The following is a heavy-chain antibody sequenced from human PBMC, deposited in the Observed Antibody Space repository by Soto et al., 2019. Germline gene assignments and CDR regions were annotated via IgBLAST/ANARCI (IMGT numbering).Heavy chain of an antibody. D-gene: IGHD2-2*01. CDR1: GGTFSSYT. CDR3: ARDCSSTSCYDY. CDR2: IIPILGIA. J-gene: IGHJ4*02. Sequence: QVQLVQSGAEVKKPGSSVKVSCKASGGTFSSYTISWVRPAPGQGLEWMGRIIPILGIANYAQKFQGRVTITADKSTSTAYMELSSLRSEDTAVYYCARDCSSTSCYDYWGQGTLVTVSS. V-gene: IGHV1-69*08.